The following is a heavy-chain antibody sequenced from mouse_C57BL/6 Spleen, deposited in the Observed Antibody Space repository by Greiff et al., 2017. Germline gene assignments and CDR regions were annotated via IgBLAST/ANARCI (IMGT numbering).Heavy chain of an antibody. J-gene: IGHJ3*01. CDR3: ARERNGPFAY. CDR1: GYTFTSYW. V-gene: IGHV1-69*01. Sequence: VQLQQPGAELVMPGASVKLSCKASGYTFTSYWMHWVKQRPGQGLEWIGEIDPSDSYTNYNQKFKGKSTLTVDKSSSTAYMQLSSLTSEDSAVYYCARERNGPFAYWGQGTLVTVSA. CDR2: IDPSDSYT.